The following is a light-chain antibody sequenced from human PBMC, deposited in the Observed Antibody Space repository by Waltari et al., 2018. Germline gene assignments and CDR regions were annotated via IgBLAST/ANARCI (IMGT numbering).Light chain of an antibody. J-gene: IGKJ1*01. CDR2: KAS. Sequence: DIQMTQSPSTLSASVGDRVTITCRASQSISSWLAWYQQNPGKAPKLLISKASTLESGVPSRFSGIGSGTEFSLTISSLQPDDFATYFCQQYNSYPGWTFGQGTKVEMK. V-gene: IGKV1-5*03. CDR3: QQYNSYPGWT. CDR1: QSISSW.